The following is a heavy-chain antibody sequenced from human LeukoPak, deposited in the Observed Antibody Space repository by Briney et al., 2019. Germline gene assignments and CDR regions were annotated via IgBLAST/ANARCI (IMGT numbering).Heavy chain of an antibody. D-gene: IGHD2-2*01. Sequence: PGGSLRLSCAASGFTFSNYALHWVRQAPGKGLEWVAIVSYDGTNKYYADSVKGRFTISRDNSKNTLYLQMNSLRAEDTAVYYCAKGSRGSCSRTYCYPFDYWGQGTLVTVSS. V-gene: IGHV3-30*04. J-gene: IGHJ4*02. CDR1: GFTFSNYA. CDR2: VSYDGTNK. CDR3: AKGSRGSCSRTYCYPFDY.